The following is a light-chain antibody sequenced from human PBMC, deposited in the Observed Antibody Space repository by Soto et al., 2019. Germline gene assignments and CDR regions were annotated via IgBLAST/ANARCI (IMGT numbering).Light chain of an antibody. CDR2: AAS. CDR1: QGISNN. J-gene: IGKJ1*01. CDR3: QKYNNAPRT. Sequence: DIQMTQSPSSLSASVGDRVTLTCRASQGISNNLAWYQQRPGKIPKLLIFAASNLQSGVPSRFSGSGSGTDFTLTISSLQPEDAAAYHCQKYNNAPRTFGRGTNVDIK. V-gene: IGKV1-27*01.